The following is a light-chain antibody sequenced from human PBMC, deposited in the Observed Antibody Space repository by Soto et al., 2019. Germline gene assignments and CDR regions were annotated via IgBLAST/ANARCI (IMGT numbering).Light chain of an antibody. V-gene: IGKV3-11*01. Sequence: EIVLTQSPATLYLSLGERATLSCSASQSVTSYLAWYQQKRGQASRLLIDDASNRPTGIPARFSGSATGTDVTLTNSSLLLEAFAVYYCQQRSNLPQTFGQGTQVQSK. J-gene: IGKJ1*01. CDR2: DAS. CDR3: QQRSNLPQT. CDR1: QSVTSY.